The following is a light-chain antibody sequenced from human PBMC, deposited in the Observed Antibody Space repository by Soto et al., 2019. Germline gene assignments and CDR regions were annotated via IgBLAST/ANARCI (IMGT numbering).Light chain of an antibody. Sequence: QSALTQPRSVSGSPGQSVTISCTGTGSDVGGYNHVSWYQQHPGKAPKLMIYDVSKWPSGVPDRFSGSKSRNTASLTISGLQAEDEADYYCCSYAGRLTWVFGGGTKLTVL. J-gene: IGLJ3*02. CDR3: CSYAGRLTWV. CDR1: GSDVGGYNH. V-gene: IGLV2-11*01. CDR2: DVS.